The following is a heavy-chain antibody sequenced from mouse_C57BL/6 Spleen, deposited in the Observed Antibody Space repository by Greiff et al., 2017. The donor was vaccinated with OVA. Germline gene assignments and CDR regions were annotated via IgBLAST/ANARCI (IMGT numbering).Heavy chain of an antibody. D-gene: IGHD1-1*01. CDR2: IWRGGST. J-gene: IGHJ1*03. CDR1: GFSLTSYG. V-gene: IGHV2-5*01. Sequence: VKLVESGPGLVQPSQSLSITCTVSGFSLTSYGVHWVRQSPGKGLEWLGVIWRGGSTDYNAAFMSRLSITKDNSKSQVFFKMNSLQADDTAIYYCARTPITTRYFDVWGTGTTVTVSS. CDR3: ARTPITTRYFDV.